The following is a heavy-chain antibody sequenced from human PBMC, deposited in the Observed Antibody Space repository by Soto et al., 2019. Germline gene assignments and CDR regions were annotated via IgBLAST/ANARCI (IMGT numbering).Heavy chain of an antibody. CDR3: ARDYHYDILTGFPSCDGMDF. D-gene: IGHD3-9*01. J-gene: IGHJ6*02. CDR2: ISAYNGNT. Sequence: ASVKVSCKASGYTFTSYGISWVRQAPGQGLEWMGWISAYNGNTNYAQKLQGRVTMTTDTSTSTAYMELRSLRSDDTAVYYCARDYHYDILTGFPSCDGMDFWGHGTTAPVS. CDR1: GYTFTSYG. V-gene: IGHV1-18*01.